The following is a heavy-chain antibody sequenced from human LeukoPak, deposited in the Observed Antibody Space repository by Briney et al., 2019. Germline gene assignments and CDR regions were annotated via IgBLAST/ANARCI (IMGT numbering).Heavy chain of an antibody. V-gene: IGHV3-20*04. D-gene: IGHD2-2*01. CDR1: GFRFGDYG. J-gene: IGHJ6*03. CDR2: TNWDGAST. Sequence: GGSLTLSCAASGFRFGDYGMSWVRHVPGKGLEWVSGTNWDGASTGYADSVKGRFTISRDNVKHFLYLQMNSLRVEDTALYSCGRLYCSTTSCYDFYDYYTDVWGKGSTVTVSS. CDR3: GRLYCSTTSCYDFYDYYTDV.